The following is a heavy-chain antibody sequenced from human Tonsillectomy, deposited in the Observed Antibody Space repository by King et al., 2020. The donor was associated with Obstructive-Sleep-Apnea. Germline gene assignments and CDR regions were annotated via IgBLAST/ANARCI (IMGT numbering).Heavy chain of an antibody. Sequence: VQLVESGGGLVQPGGSLRLSCAASGFTCSSYAMRGGRQAPGKGLEWVSTMSGSADYTYHADSVKGRFTISRDNSKNTLYIQMNSLRAEDTAVYYCATDYYDSSGLLAYWGRGTLVTFSS. D-gene: IGHD3-22*01. V-gene: IGHV3-23*04. CDR3: ATDYYDSSGLLAY. J-gene: IGHJ4*02. CDR1: GFTCSSYA. CDR2: MSGSADYT.